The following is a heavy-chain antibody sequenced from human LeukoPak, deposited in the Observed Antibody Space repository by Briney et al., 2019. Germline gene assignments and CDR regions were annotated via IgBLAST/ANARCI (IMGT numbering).Heavy chain of an antibody. D-gene: IGHD5-18*01. J-gene: IGHJ4*02. V-gene: IGHV3-21*01. CDR3: ARDPATHHPDTASDY. CDR1: GFTFSSYS. CDR2: ISSSSSSI. Sequence: GGSLRLSCAASGFTFSSYSMNWVRQAPGKGLEWVSSISSSSSSIYYADSVKGRFTISRDNSKNTLYLQMNSLRAEDTAVYYCARDPATHHPDTASDYWGQGTLVTVSS.